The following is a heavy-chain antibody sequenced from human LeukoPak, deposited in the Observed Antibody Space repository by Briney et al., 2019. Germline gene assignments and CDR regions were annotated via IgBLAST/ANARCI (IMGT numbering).Heavy chain of an antibody. CDR3: TRRYGDHSGWAGYHDS. CDR2: IRSDGSST. Sequence: PGGSPRLSCVASGFRFSDYIMHWVRQAPGKGLEYVSAIRSDGSSTVYPNSVKGRFTISRDNSKSTLYLHLGSLRAEDTAVYYCTRRYGDHSGWAGYHDSWGQGTLVTVSS. J-gene: IGHJ4*02. CDR1: GFRFSDYI. V-gene: IGHV3-64*01. D-gene: IGHD6-19*01.